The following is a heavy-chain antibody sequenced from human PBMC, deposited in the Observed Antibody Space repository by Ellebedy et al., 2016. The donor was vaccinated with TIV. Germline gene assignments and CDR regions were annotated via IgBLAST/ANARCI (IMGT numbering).Heavy chain of an antibody. CDR2: IKQDGSEK. CDR3: ARAIAAVGSY. CDR1: GFTFSSYW. V-gene: IGHV3-7*01. D-gene: IGHD6-13*01. J-gene: IGHJ4*02. Sequence: GESLKISXAASGFTFSSYWMQWVRQAPGKGLEWVANIKQDGSEKYYVDSGKGRFTISRDNAKNSVYLQMNSLRVEDAAVYYCARAIAAVGSYWGQGTLVTVSS.